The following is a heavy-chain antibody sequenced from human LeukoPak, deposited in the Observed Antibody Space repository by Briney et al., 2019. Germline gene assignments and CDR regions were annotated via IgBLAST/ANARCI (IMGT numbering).Heavy chain of an antibody. D-gene: IGHD4-17*01. CDR3: ARESRYGDYVKY. V-gene: IGHV4-4*07. J-gene: IGHJ4*02. CDR2: IYTSGST. CDR1: GGSISSNY. Sequence: SETLSLTCTVSGGSISSNYCSWIRQPAGKGLEWIGRIYTSGSTNYNPSLKSRVTMSVDTSKNQFSLKLSSVTAADTAVYYCARESRYGDYVKYWGQGTLVTVSS.